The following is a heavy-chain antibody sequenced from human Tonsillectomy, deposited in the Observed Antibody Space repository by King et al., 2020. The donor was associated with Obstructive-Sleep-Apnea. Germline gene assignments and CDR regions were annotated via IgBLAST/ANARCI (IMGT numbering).Heavy chain of an antibody. CDR2: INHNSGGT. CDR1: GYTFTDYY. Sequence: EQLVQSGAEVKKPGASVKVSCKASGYTFTDYYIHWVRQAPGQGLEWMGWINHNSGGTNYAQKFKGWVTMTRDTSISTVYMELSRLRSDDTAVYYCARYYYDNSGYYGYFDYWGQGTLVTVSS. V-gene: IGHV1-2*04. J-gene: IGHJ4*02. CDR3: ARYYYDNSGYYGYFDY. D-gene: IGHD3-22*01.